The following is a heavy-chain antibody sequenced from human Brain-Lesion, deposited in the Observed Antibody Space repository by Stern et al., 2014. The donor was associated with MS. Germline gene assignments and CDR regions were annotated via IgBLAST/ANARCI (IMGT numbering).Heavy chain of an antibody. Sequence: EVHLVESGGDLVQPGRSLRLSCAAFGFTFDDYAMHWVRQAPGKGLEWVAGISWNSGIIGYADSVKGRFTTSRDNAYSSLYLQMNSLRPEDTALYYCARDITGSSAYFAYWGQGTLVTVSS. V-gene: IGHV3-9*01. CDR3: ARDITGSSAYFAY. D-gene: IGHD1-14*01. CDR2: ISWNSGII. J-gene: IGHJ4*02. CDR1: GFTFDDYA.